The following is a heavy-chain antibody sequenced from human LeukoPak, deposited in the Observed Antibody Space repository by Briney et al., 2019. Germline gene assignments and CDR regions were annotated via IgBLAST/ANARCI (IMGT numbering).Heavy chain of an antibody. D-gene: IGHD6-13*01. CDR3: ARSLQYSSSWYWFDP. Sequence: SETLSLTCTVSGGSVTRYYWGWIRQPPGKGLEWIGYIYHSGSTFYNPSLKSRVTISIDTSKNQFSLKLSSVTAADTAVHYCARSLQYSSSWYWFDPWGQGTLVTVSS. V-gene: IGHV4-59*02. J-gene: IGHJ5*02. CDR1: GGSVTRYY. CDR2: IYHSGST.